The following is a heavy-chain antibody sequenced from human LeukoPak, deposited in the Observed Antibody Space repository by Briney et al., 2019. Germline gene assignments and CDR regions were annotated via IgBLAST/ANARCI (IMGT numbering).Heavy chain of an antibody. Sequence: GGSLRLSCAASGFSFSYYWMSWVRQAPGKGLEWMGGFDPENGETIYAQKFQGRVTMTEDTSTDTAYMELSSLRSEDTAVYYCATAYCGGDCLPYFDYWGQGTLVTVSS. CDR2: FDPENGET. CDR1: GFSFSYYW. V-gene: IGHV1-24*01. J-gene: IGHJ4*02. CDR3: ATAYCGGDCLPYFDY. D-gene: IGHD2-21*02.